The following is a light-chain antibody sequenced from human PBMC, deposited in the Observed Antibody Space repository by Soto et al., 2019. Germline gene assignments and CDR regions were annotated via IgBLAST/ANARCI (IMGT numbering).Light chain of an antibody. CDR1: QSVGTS. Sequence: EIVMTQSPATLSVSPGKRVTLSCRASQSVGTSIAWYQQKPGQAPRLLIYGASTRATGVPARFSGSGSGTAFTLTISSLQSEDFANYYCQQYYNWPPFTFGQGTKLEIK. J-gene: IGKJ2*01. CDR3: QQYYNWPPFT. V-gene: IGKV3-15*01. CDR2: GAS.